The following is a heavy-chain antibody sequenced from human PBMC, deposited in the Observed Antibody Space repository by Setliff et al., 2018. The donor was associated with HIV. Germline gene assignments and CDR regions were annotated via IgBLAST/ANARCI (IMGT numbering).Heavy chain of an antibody. D-gene: IGHD3-22*01. V-gene: IGHV3-30*18. CDR2: ISYDGRKE. CDR3: AKLDYYDYSGSWARKSAIDF. CDR1: GFTLSTYT. J-gene: IGHJ3*01. Sequence: PGGSLRLSCVASGFTLSTYTMHWVRQPPGKGLEWVALISYDGRKEYYVESVKGRFTISRDSSSNTLSLQMTSLRAEDTALYYCAKLDYYDYSGSWARKSAIDFWGRGTMVTVSS.